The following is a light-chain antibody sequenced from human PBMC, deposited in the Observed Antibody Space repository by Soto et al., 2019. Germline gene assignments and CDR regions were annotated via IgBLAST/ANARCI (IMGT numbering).Light chain of an antibody. CDR2: EVT. V-gene: IGLV2-23*02. CDR3: FSYAGSNTWV. J-gene: IGLJ3*02. Sequence: QSVLTQPASVSGSPGQAITISCTGTSSAVGSDNLVSWYLQHPGKAPKLLIYEVTKRPSGVSDRFSGSKSDNTASLTISGLQPEDEADYYCFSYAGSNTWVFGGGTKLTVL. CDR1: SSAVGSDNL.